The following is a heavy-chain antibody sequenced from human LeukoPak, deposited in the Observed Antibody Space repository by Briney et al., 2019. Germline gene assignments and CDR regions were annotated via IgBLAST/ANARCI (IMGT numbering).Heavy chain of an antibody. Sequence: GGSLRLSCAASGFTFSGYAMSWVRQAPGKGLEWVSTISGSGGSTYYADSVKGRFTISRDNSKNTLYLQMNSLRAEDTAVYYCAKDILRSNWFDPWGQGTLVTVSS. D-gene: IGHD3-3*01. CDR2: ISGSGGST. CDR3: AKDILRSNWFDP. J-gene: IGHJ5*02. V-gene: IGHV3-23*01. CDR1: GFTFSGYA.